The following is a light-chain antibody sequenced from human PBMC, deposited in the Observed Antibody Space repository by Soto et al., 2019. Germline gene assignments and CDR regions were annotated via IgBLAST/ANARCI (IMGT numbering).Light chain of an antibody. V-gene: IGKV3-20*01. CDR1: QSVNSGA. J-gene: IGKJ1*01. CDR2: GAT. Sequence: DIALTQSPGTLSLSPGDRAILSCRASQSVNSGALPWYQQRPGQAPRLLIYGATSRATGIPDKISGSGSGPDFTVTISRLEHEDFAVYYCQQYGSSVRMFGQGTKVEIK. CDR3: QQYGSSVRM.